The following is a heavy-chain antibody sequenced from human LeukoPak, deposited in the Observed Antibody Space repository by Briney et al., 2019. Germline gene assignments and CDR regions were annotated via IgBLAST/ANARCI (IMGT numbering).Heavy chain of an antibody. J-gene: IGHJ4*02. CDR2: ISGSGGNT. V-gene: IGHV3-23*01. D-gene: IGHD3-22*01. CDR1: GFTFYNYG. Sequence: PGGSLRLSCVFSGFTFYNYGMTWVRQAPGKGLEWVSSISGSGGNTYYAASVKGRFTISRDNSKNTLYLQMNSLRAEDTAVYYCAKDLDAMIVVALGPFDYWGQGTLVTVSS. CDR3: AKDLDAMIVVALGPFDY.